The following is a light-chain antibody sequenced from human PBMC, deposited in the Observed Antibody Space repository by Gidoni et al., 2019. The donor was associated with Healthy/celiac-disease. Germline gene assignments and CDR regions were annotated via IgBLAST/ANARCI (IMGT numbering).Light chain of an antibody. CDR1: QSVSSH. CDR2: VAS. V-gene: IGKV3-15*01. J-gene: IGKJ1*01. Sequence: EIVMPQSPAALSVPPGVRGTLTCRASQSVSSHLAWYQQKPGQAPMLLIYVASTRATGIPARFSGSGSGTDFTLTISSLQSEDFAVYYCQQYNNRPQTFGQGTKVEIK. CDR3: QQYNNRPQT.